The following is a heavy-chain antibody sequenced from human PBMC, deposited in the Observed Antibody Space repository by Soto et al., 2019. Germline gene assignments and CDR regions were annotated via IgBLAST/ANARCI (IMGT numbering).Heavy chain of an antibody. CDR1: GYTFTIYG. CDR2: ISGYNGDT. J-gene: IGHJ6*02. CDR3: AKNGQPPYYYYGMDV. Sequence: ASVKVSCKASGYTFTIYGIIWVRQAPGQGLEWMGWISGYNGDTKYAQKFQGRVTMTIDTSTTTVYMELRSLTSDDTAVYYCAKNGQPPYYYYGMDVWGQGTTVTVSS. D-gene: IGHD2-8*01. V-gene: IGHV1-18*01.